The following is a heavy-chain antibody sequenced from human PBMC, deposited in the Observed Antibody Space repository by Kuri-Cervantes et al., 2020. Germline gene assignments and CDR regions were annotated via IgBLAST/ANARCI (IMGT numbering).Heavy chain of an antibody. V-gene: IGHV3-23*01. D-gene: IGHD4-11*01. Sequence: GGSLRLSCAASGFTFSGSDMHWVRQAPGKGLEWVSSISDNGRSAYYADSVKGRFTISRDNSKSTLYLQMNSLRAEDTALYYCAKDTGSTVTSPELFDYWGQGTLVTVSS. CDR1: GFTFSGSD. CDR3: AKDTGSTVTSPELFDY. J-gene: IGHJ4*02. CDR2: ISDNGRSA.